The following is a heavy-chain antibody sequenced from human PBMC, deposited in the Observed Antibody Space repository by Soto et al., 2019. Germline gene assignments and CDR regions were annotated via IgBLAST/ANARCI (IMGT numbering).Heavy chain of an antibody. CDR2: ISSGATYI. V-gene: IGHV3-21*01. D-gene: IGHD2-21*02. CDR3: ARGWGTSVVTLAACDI. J-gene: IGHJ3*02. Sequence: GGSLRLSCADSGFTFSTYNMNWVLQAPGKWLEWVSSISSGATYIYYPDSVKGRFTVSRDNPNNSLYLQRNSLRGEDTAVYYCARGWGTSVVTLAACDIWGQGTMVTVSS. CDR1: GFTFSTYN.